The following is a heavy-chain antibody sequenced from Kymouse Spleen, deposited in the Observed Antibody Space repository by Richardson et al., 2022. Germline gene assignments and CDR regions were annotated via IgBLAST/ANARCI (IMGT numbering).Heavy chain of an antibody. CDR1: GFTFSSYG. CDR2: IWYDGSNK. V-gene: IGHV3-33*01. J-gene: IGHJ4*02. Sequence: QVQLVESGGGVVQPGRSLRLSCAASGFTFSSYGMHWVRQAPGKGLEWVAVIWYDGSNKYYADSVKGRFTISRDNSKNTLYLQMNSLRAEDTAVYYCARDPIHDILTGFDYWGQGTLVTVSS. D-gene: IGHD3-9*01. CDR3: ARDPIHDILTGFDY.